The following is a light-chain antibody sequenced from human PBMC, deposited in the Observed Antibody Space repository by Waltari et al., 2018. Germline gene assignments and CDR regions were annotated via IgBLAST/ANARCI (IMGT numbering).Light chain of an antibody. V-gene: IGKV1-39*01. CDR3: QQSSSFPFS. J-gene: IGKJ3*01. CDR2: GTY. Sequence: DIQLTQSPSSLSASVGDRVTITCRASQNIDTNCHWYQQRPGKPPQLLIHGTYRLQSGVPSRFRGSGSGAHFTLTISDLQPEDFATYICQQSSSFPFSFGPGTKVDVE. CDR1: QNIDTN.